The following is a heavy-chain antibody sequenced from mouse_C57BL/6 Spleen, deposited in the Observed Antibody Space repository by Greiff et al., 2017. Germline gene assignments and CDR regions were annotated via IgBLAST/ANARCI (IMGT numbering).Heavy chain of an antibody. J-gene: IGHJ3*01. CDR2: IIPLHGGT. CDR1: GYTFTDYN. D-gene: IGHD4-1*01. V-gene: IGHV1-18*01. Sequence: EVQLQQSGPELVKPGASVQIPCKASGYTFTDYNIDWVKQSHGKRLAWIGDIIPLHGGTLSNQMVKGKATLTVDKSSSTAYMELRSLTADDTAVYYCAVNWDGFADWGQGTLVTVSA. CDR3: AVNWDGFAD.